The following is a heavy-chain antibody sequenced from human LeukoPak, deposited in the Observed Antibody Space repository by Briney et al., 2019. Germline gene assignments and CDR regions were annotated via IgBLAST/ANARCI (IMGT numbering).Heavy chain of an antibody. V-gene: IGHV1-2*02. D-gene: IGHD3-3*01. J-gene: IGHJ5*02. CDR3: ASTPLRFLEWWGFDP. Sequence: ASVKVSCKASGYTFTGYYMHWVRQAPGQGPEWMGWINPNSGGTNYAQKFQGRVTMTRDTSISTAYMELSRLRSDDTAVYYCASTPLRFLEWWGFDPWGQGTLVTVSS. CDR1: GYTFTGYY. CDR2: INPNSGGT.